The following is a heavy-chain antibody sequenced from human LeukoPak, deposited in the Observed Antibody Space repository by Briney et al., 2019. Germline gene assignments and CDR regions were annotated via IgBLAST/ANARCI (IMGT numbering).Heavy chain of an antibody. J-gene: IGHJ4*02. V-gene: IGHV4-39*07. CDR2: IYYSGST. CDR1: GGSISSTNYY. Sequence: SETLSLTCTVSGGSISSTNYYGGWIRQPPGKGLEWIGSIYYSGSTYYNPSLKSRLTISLDTSKTQFSLRLSSVTPADPAFYYCARRYHWNYRWDWGQGTLVTV. D-gene: IGHD1-1*01. CDR3: ARRYHWNYRWD.